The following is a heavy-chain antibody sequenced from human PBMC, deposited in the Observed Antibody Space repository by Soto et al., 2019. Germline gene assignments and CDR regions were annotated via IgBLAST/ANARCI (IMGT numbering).Heavy chain of an antibody. CDR1: GYTFTSYA. CDR2: INAGNGNT. V-gene: IGHV1-3*01. J-gene: IGHJ4*02. D-gene: IGHD5-18*01. CDR3: ARDRGYSSGYN. Sequence: QVQLVQSGAEVKKPGASVKVSCKASGYTFTSYAMHWVRQAPGQRLEWMGWINAGNGNTKYSQKFQGRVTITSDTSASTAYMELSSLRSEYTAVYYCARDRGYSSGYNWGPGTLVTIAS.